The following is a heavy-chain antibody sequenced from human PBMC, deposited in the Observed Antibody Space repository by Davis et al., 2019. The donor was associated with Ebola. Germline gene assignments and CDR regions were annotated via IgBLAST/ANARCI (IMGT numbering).Heavy chain of an antibody. CDR2: IRASRKST. CDR3: ARRPETGFSPLDP. J-gene: IGHJ5*02. V-gene: IGHV3-23*01. Sequence: PGGSLRLSCAASGFTYTNYAMSWVRQAPGKGLEWLSAIRASRKSTYSADSVRGRFTISRDNSKDTLYLQMNSLTSEDTAVYYCARRPETGFSPLDPWGQGTPVTVSS. D-gene: IGHD5-12*01. CDR1: GFTYTNYA.